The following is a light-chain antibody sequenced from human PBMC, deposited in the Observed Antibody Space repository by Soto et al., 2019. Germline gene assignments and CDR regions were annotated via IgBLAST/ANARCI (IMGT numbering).Light chain of an antibody. V-gene: IGKV1-39*01. Sequence: DIQMTQSPSSLSASVGDRVTITCRASQSISSYLNWYQQKPGKAPKLLIYAASSLQSGVPSRFSGSGSGTDFTLTISSLQPEDFATYYCQQSNSTTYTFGPGTKLEIK. CDR2: AAS. J-gene: IGKJ2*01. CDR1: QSISSY. CDR3: QQSNSTTYT.